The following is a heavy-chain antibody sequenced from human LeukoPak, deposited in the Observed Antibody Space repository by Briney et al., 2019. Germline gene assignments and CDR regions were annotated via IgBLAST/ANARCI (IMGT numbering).Heavy chain of an antibody. CDR1: GFTFSSYG. J-gene: IGHJ6*03. CDR2: IRYDGSNK. CDR3: AKDGHNDFWSGPDYYYYYYMDV. D-gene: IGHD3-3*01. Sequence: PGGSLRLSCAASGFTFSSYGMHWVRQAPGKGLEWVAFIRYDGSNKYYADSVKGRFTISRDNSKNTLYLQMNSLRAEDTAVYYCAKDGHNDFWSGPDYYYYYYMDVWGKGTTVTVSS. V-gene: IGHV3-30*02.